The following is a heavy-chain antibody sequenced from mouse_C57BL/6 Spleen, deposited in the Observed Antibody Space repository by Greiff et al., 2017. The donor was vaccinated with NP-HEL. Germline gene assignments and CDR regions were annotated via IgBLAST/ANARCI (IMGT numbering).Heavy chain of an antibody. D-gene: IGHD1-1*01. CDR1: GYTFTSYW. J-gene: IGHJ4*01. CDR2: IYPGSGST. CDR3: ARGSITTVGAGDY. Sequence: QVQLQQPGAELVKPGASVKMSCKASGYTFTSYWITWVKQRPGQGLEWIGDIYPGSGSTNYNEKFKSKATLTVDTSSSTAYMQLSSLTSEDSAVYYCARGSITTVGAGDYWGQGTSVTVSS. V-gene: IGHV1-55*01.